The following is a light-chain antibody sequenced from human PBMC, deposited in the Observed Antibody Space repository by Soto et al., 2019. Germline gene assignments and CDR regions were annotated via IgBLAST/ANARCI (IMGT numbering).Light chain of an antibody. CDR1: ASEVGGYHY. Sequence: QSALTQPASVSGSPGQSITISCTGTASEVGGYHYVSWYQQHPGKAPKLMIHAVSTRPSGISSRFSGSKTGNTASLTISGHKSEGEVDYVCCSCTSRTIDVFGSGTKVTVL. CDR2: AVS. J-gene: IGLJ1*01. CDR3: CSCTSRTIDV. V-gene: IGLV2-14*01.